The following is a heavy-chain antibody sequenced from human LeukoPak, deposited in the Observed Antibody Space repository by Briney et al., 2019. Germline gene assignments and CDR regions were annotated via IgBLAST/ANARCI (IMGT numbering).Heavy chain of an antibody. Sequence: SQTLSLTCAVSGGSISSGGYSWSWIRQPPGKGLEWIGYIYHSGSTYYNPSLKSRVTISVDRSKNQFSLKLSSVTAADTAVYYCARGSRGYEKVFDYWGQGTLVTVSS. D-gene: IGHD3-22*01. CDR3: ARGSRGYEKVFDY. CDR2: IYHSGST. CDR1: GGSISSGGYS. J-gene: IGHJ4*02. V-gene: IGHV4-30-2*01.